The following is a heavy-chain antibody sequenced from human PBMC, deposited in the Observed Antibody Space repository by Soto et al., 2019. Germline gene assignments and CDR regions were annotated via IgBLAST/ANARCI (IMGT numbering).Heavy chain of an antibody. CDR3: ARFLGGEHDGYFDY. CDR1: GGSISSGGYY. Sequence: SETLSLTXTVSGGSISSGGYYWSWIRQHPGKGLEWIGYIYYSGSTYYNPSLKSRVTISVDTSKNQFSLKLSSVTAADTAVYYCARFLGGEHDGYFDYWGQGTLVTVSS. D-gene: IGHD1-26*01. CDR2: IYYSGST. J-gene: IGHJ4*02. V-gene: IGHV4-31*02.